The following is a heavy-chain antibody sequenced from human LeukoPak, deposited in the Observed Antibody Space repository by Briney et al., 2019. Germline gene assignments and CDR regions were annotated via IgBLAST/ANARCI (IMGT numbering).Heavy chain of an antibody. CDR3: ARYCGSGSFDY. CDR1: GFSLRNARMG. Sequence: ESGPTLVNPTETLTLTCTVSGFSLRNARMGVGWIRQPPVKALEWLAHIFSNDEKSYSTSLKSTLTISKDTSKSQVVLTMTNMDPVDTATYYCARYCGSGSFDYWGQGTLVTVSS. V-gene: IGHV2-26*01. D-gene: IGHD3-10*01. CDR2: IFSNDEK. J-gene: IGHJ4*02.